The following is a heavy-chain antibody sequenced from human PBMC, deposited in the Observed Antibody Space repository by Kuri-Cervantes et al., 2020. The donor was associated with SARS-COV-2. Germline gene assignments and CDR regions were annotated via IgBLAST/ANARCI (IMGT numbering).Heavy chain of an antibody. D-gene: IGHD3-10*01. CDR1: GYTFTGYY. J-gene: IGHJ3*02. Sequence: GESLKISCKASGYTFTGYYMHWVRQAPGQGLEWMGWINPNSGDKNYAEKFQGWVTMTRDTSISTDYMKLSRLRTNTTAVYYCARAFNYGHIWFGEQTNAYDIWGQGTMVTVSS. V-gene: IGHV1-2*04. CDR3: ARAFNYGHIWFGEQTNAYDI. CDR2: INPNSGDK.